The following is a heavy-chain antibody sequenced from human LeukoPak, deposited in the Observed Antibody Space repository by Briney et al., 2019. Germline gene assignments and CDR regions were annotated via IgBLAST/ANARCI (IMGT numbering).Heavy chain of an antibody. D-gene: IGHD1-26*01. J-gene: IGHJ4*02. Sequence: ASVKVSCKASGYTFTGYHLHWVRQAPGQGPEWMGWINPNSGGTNYAPKFQGRVTMTRDTSISTAYMELSRVRSDDTAVYYCAKDRSGSYTYYFDNWGQGTLVTVSS. V-gene: IGHV1-2*02. CDR2: INPNSGGT. CDR3: AKDRSGSYTYYFDN. CDR1: GYTFTGYH.